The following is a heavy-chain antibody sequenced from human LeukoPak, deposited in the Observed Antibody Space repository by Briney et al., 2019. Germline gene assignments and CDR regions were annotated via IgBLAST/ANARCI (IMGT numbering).Heavy chain of an antibody. V-gene: IGHV3-48*01. CDR1: GFTFSSYS. CDR2: ISSSSSTI. Sequence: PGGSLRLSCAASGFTFSSYSMNWVRQAPGKGLEWVSYISSSSSTIYYADSVKGRFTISRDNAKNSLYLQMNSLRAEDTAVYYCARDFNWNYDHYYYYYYYMDVWGKGTTVTVSS. D-gene: IGHD1-7*01. CDR3: ARDFNWNYDHYYYYYYYMDV. J-gene: IGHJ6*03.